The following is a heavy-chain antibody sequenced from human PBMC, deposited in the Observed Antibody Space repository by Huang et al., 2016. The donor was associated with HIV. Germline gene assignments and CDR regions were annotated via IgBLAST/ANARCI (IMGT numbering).Heavy chain of an antibody. CDR3: ARSEPSRYYFDY. CDR1: GFTFSNYA. CDR2: ISNEGSTK. V-gene: IGHV3-30-3*01. J-gene: IGHJ4*02. Sequence: QVQLVESGGGVVQPGTSLRLSCAASGFTFSNYAMNWVRQAPGKGWEWVAVISNEGSTKYYADSVKGRFTISRDNSKNTVYLQMNSLRAEDTAVYYCARSEPSRYYFDYWGQGTLVTVSS.